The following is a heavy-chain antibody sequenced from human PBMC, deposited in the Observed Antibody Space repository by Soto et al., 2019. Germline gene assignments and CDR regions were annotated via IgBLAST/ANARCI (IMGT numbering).Heavy chain of an antibody. CDR2: IYWDDDK. D-gene: IGHD4-17*01. V-gene: IGHV2-5*02. J-gene: IGHJ4*02. CDR3: AHRHQMYGDYNS. Sequence: GPTLVNPTQTLTLTCTFSGFSLCTGGVGAGWIRQPPEKALEWLALIYWDDDKRYSPSLRSRLTITKDTSKNQVVLTMTNMDPVDTATYFCAHRHQMYGDYNSWGQGTLVTVSS. CDR1: GFSLCTGGVG.